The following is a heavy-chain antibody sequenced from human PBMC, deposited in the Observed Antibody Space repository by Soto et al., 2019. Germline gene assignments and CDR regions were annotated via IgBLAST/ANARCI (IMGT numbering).Heavy chain of an antibody. CDR2: IYYSGST. Sequence: SETLSLTCTVSGGSVSSGSYYWSWIRQPPGKGLEWIGYIYYSGSTNYNPSLKSRVTISVDTSKNQFSLKLSSVTAADTAVYYCARDRSGYDWGYYYYGMDVWSQGTTVTVSS. D-gene: IGHD5-12*01. J-gene: IGHJ6*02. CDR3: ARDRSGYDWGYYYYGMDV. CDR1: GGSVSSGSYY. V-gene: IGHV4-61*01.